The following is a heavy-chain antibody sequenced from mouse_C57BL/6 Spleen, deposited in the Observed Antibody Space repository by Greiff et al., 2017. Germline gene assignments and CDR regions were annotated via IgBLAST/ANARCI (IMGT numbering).Heavy chain of an antibody. J-gene: IGHJ2*01. CDR3: ARGHYSNYFDY. Sequence: EVQLQESGPGLVKPSQSLSLTCSVTGYSITSGYYWNWIRQFPGNKLEWMGYISYDGSNNYNPSLKNRISITRDTSKNQFFLKLNSVTTEDTATYYCARGHYSNYFDYWGQGTTLTVSS. D-gene: IGHD2-5*01. CDR1: GYSITSGYY. CDR2: ISYDGSN. V-gene: IGHV3-6*01.